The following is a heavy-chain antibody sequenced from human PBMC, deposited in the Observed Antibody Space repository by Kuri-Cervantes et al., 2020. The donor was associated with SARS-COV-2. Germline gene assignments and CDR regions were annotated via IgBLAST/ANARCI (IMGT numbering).Heavy chain of an antibody. V-gene: IGHV1-46*01. CDR3: ARGGHDFLADDFDY. CDR1: GYTFTSYY. CDR2: INPSGGST. J-gene: IGHJ4*02. Sequence: ASVKVSCKASGYTFTSYYMHWVRQAPGQGLEWMGIINPSGGSTSYAQKFQGRVTMTRDTTTSTVYMELSSLRSEDPGVYSCARGGHDFLADDFDYWGQGTLVTVSS. D-gene: IGHD3-3*01.